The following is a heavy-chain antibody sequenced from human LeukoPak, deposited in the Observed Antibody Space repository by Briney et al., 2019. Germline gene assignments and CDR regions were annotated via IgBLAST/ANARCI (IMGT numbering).Heavy chain of an antibody. CDR1: GFGFTTHW. CDR3: ARLTSGEREGFDS. J-gene: IGHJ3*02. Sequence: PGESLKISCKASGFGFTTHWIGWVRQMPGKGLEWMGNIYPGDSDTRYSPSFQGQVTMSADKSITTAFLQWSSLKASDTAMYFCARLTSGEREGFDSWGQGTMVTVFS. V-gene: IGHV5-51*01. CDR2: IYPGDSDT. D-gene: IGHD7-27*01.